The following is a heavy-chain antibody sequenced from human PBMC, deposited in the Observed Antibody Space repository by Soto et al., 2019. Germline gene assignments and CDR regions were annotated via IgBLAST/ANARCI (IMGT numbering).Heavy chain of an antibody. CDR2: INPNSGGT. CDR1: GYTFNCYY. V-gene: IGHV1-2*02. J-gene: IGHJ6*02. CDR3: ARGAVAGTRVDYYYYGMDV. Sequence: ASVKVSFKSSGYTFNCYYMHWVRQAPGQGLECMGWINPNSGGTNYAQKFQGRVTMTRDTSISTAYMELSRLRSDDTAVYYCARGAVAGTRVDYYYYGMDVWGQGTTVTVSS. D-gene: IGHD6-19*01.